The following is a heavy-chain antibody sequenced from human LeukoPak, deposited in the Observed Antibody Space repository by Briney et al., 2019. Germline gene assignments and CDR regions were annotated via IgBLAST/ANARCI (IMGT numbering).Heavy chain of an antibody. D-gene: IGHD3-3*01. CDR3: AKDLPNHRPTAYDFWSGYSYYYYYGMDV. Sequence: GGSLRLSCAASGFTFSSYAMSWVRQAPGKGLEWVSAISGSGGSTYYADSVKGRFTISRDNSKNTLYLQMNSLRAEDTAVYYCAKDLPNHRPTAYDFWSGYSYYYYYGMDVWGQGTTVTVSS. J-gene: IGHJ6*02. CDR2: ISGSGGST. CDR1: GFTFSSYA. V-gene: IGHV3-23*01.